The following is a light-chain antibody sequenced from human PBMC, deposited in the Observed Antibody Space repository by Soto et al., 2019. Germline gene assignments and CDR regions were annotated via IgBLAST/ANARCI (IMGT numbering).Light chain of an antibody. CDR3: SSYAGSNNLV. V-gene: IGLV2-8*01. J-gene: IGLJ3*02. CDR1: SRDVGGYNY. CDR2: EVS. Sequence: QSVLTQPPSASGSPGPSVTISCTGTSRDVGGYNYVSWYQQHPGKAPKLIISEVSKRPSGVPDRFSGSKSGNTASLSVSGLQADDEADYYCSSYAGSNNLVFGGGTKVTVL.